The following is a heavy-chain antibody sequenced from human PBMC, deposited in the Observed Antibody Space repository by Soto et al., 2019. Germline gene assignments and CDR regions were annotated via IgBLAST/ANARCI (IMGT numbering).Heavy chain of an antibody. CDR2: ISYDGSNK. D-gene: IGHD6-6*01. J-gene: IGHJ6*02. CDR1: GFTFSSYG. CDR3: AKDLGSIGMDV. V-gene: IGHV3-30*18. Sequence: PGGSLRLSCAASGFTFSSYGMHWVRQAPGKGLEWVAVISYDGSNKYYADSVKGRFTISRDNSKNTLYLQMNSLRAEDTAVYYCAKDLGSIGMDVWGQGTTVTVS.